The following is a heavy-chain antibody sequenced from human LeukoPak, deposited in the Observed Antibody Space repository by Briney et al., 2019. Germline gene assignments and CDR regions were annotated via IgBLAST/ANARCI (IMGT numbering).Heavy chain of an antibody. J-gene: IGHJ6*02. CDR1: GGTFSSYA. D-gene: IGHD2-2*01. V-gene: IGHV1-69*04. CDR3: ASYCSSTSCYRSYYYYYGMDV. Sequence: ASVKVSCKASGGTFSSYAISWVRQAPGQGFEWMGRIIPILGIANYAQKFQGRVTITADKSTSTAYMELSSLRSEDTAVYYCASYCSSTSCYRSYYYYYGMDVWGQGTTVTVSS. CDR2: IIPILGIA.